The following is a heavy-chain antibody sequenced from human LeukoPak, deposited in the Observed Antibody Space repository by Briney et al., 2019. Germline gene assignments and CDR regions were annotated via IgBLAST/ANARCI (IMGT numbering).Heavy chain of an antibody. J-gene: IGHJ4*02. CDR2: ISYDGSNK. CDR1: GFTFSSYG. D-gene: IGHD3-16*01. CDR3: AGRLLDY. V-gene: IGHV3-30*03. Sequence: PGGSLRLSCAASGFTFSSYGMHWVRRAPGKGLEWVAVISYDGSNKYYADSVKGRFTISRDNSKNTLYLQMNSLRAEDTAVYYCAGRLLDYWGQGTLVTVSS.